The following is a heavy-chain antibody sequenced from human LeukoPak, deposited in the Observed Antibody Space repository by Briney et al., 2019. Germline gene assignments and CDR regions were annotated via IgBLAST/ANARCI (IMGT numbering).Heavy chain of an antibody. CDR3: ARDRSTKYSCDY. D-gene: IGHD2-2*01. CDR2: ISYDGRNK. V-gene: IGHV3-30*04. CDR1: GFTFSSVA. J-gene: IGHJ4*02. Sequence: GGSLRLSCAASGFTFSSVAMHWVRQAPGKGLEWVAVISYDGRNKYDADSVKGRFTISRDNSKNTLYLQMNSLRAEDTAVYYCARDRSTKYSCDYWGQGTLVSVSS.